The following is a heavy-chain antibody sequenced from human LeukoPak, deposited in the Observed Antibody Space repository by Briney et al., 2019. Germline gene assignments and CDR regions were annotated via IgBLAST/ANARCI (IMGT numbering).Heavy chain of an antibody. J-gene: IGHJ4*02. CDR3: AKRGLAAALFR. D-gene: IGHD6-13*01. V-gene: IGHV3-23*01. CDR2: ISGSGGST. Sequence: GGSLRLSCAASGFTFSSYAMSWVRQAPGKGLEWVSDISGSGGSTYYADSVKGWFTISRDNSKNTLYLQMNRLRAEDTAVYYCAKRGLAAALFRWGQGTLVTVSS. CDR1: GFTFSSYA.